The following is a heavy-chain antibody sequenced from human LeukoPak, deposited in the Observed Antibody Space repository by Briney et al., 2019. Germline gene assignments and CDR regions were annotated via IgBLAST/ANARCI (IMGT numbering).Heavy chain of an antibody. CDR2: IYSGGRT. Sequence: SQTLSLTCTVSGGSISSAGYYWSWIRQHPGKDLEWIGNIYSGGRTYYNSSLESRVAISIDTSKNQFSLKLNSVTAADTAVYYCARRAGASGSYYDAFDIWGQGIMVTVSS. J-gene: IGHJ3*02. CDR3: ARRAGASGSYYDAFDI. D-gene: IGHD3-10*01. V-gene: IGHV4-31*03. CDR1: GGSISSAGYY.